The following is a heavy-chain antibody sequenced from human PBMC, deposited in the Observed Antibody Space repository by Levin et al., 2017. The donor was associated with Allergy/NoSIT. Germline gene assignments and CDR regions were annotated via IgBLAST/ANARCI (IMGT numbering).Heavy chain of an antibody. D-gene: IGHD4-23*01. V-gene: IGHV5-51*01. Sequence: GESLKISCQASGYSFTGFWFGWVRQRPGKGLEWMGLIFPGDSDTRVSPSYRGQIIMSVDKSTSTAYLQWDSLKASDTATYYCARRDSDGSNSFDDWGQGTLVTVSS. J-gene: IGHJ4*02. CDR2: IFPGDSDT. CDR1: GYSFTGFW. CDR3: ARRDSDGSNSFDD.